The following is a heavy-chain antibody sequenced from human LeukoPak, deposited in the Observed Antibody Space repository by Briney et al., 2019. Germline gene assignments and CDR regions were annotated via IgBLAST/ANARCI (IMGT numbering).Heavy chain of an antibody. CDR2: IRQDGNEE. J-gene: IGHJ4*02. CDR3: ARHDNTAWFCLTN. Sequence: GGSLRLFCAASGDTFRDYWMSWVRQAPGRGLEWVANIRQDGNEEHDVDSVKGRFTISRDNAKNSLYLQMNSVRAEDTAVYYCARHDNTAWFCLTNWGQGTLVTVSS. D-gene: IGHD2-8*01. V-gene: IGHV3-7*01. CDR1: GDTFRDYW.